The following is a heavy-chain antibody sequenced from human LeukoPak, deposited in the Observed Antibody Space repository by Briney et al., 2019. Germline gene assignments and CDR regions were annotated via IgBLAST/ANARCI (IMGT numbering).Heavy chain of an antibody. J-gene: IGHJ4*02. V-gene: IGHV4-59*08. CDR2: IYYSGST. D-gene: IGHD5-18*01. Sequence: GSLRLSCAASGFAFNSYAMSWVRQAPGKGLEWIGYIYYSGSTNYNPSLKSRVTISVDTSKNQFSLKLSSVTAADTAVYYCARTPRDTAMVRGSDYWGQGTLVTVSS. CDR3: ARTPRDTAMVRGSDY. CDR1: GFAFNSYA.